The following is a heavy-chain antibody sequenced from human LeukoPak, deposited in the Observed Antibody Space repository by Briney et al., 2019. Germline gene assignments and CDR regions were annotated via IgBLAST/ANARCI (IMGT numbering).Heavy chain of an antibody. CDR3: ARDTGYSSGWYEGSWFDP. J-gene: IGHJ5*02. CDR1: GGSISSSSYY. Sequence: SETLSLTCTVSGGSISSSSYYWGWIRQPPGKGLEWIGSIYYSGSTYYNPSLKSRVTISVDTSKDQFSLKLSSVTAADTAVYYCARDTGYSSGWYEGSWFDPWGQGTLVTVSS. CDR2: IYYSGST. D-gene: IGHD6-19*01. V-gene: IGHV4-39*02.